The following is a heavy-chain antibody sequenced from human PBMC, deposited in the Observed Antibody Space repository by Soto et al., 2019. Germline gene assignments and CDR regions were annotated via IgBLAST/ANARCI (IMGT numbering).Heavy chain of an antibody. J-gene: IGHJ6*02. CDR1: GFTFSSYS. D-gene: IGHD6-13*01. CDR2: ISSSSSYI. V-gene: IGHV3-21*01. Sequence: GGAPILSCAASGFTFSSYSMNWGRPAPGKGLGWVSSISSSSSYIYYADSVKGRFTISRDNAKNSLYLQMNSLRAEDTAVYYCARGRGAAGTDSVQYYGMDVWGQGTTVTVSS. CDR3: ARGRGAAGTDSVQYYGMDV.